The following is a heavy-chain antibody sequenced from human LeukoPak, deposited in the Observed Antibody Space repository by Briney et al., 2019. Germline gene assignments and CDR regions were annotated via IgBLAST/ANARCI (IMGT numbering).Heavy chain of an antibody. J-gene: IGHJ4*02. V-gene: IGHV5-10-1*01. CDR2: IDPSDSYT. CDR3: TRGVDSSAYL. CDR1: GYSFTTCY. D-gene: IGHD3-22*01. Sequence: GESLKISCKGSGYSFTTCYINWVRQMPGKGLEWMGRIDPSDSYTNYSPSFQGHVTISADKSISTAYLQWRSLKASDTAMYYCTRGVDSSAYLWGQGTLVTVSS.